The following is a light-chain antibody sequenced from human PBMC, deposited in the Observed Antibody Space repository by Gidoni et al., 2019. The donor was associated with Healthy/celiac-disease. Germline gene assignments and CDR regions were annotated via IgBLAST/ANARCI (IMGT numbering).Light chain of an antibody. Sequence: EIVLTQSPGTLSLSPGERATLSCRASQSVSSSYLAWYQQNPGQAPRLLIYGASSRATGIPDRFSGSGSVTDFTLTISRLEPEDFAVYYCQQYGSSVWTFGQGAKVEIK. CDR1: QSVSSSY. V-gene: IGKV3-20*01. J-gene: IGKJ1*01. CDR2: GAS. CDR3: QQYGSSVWT.